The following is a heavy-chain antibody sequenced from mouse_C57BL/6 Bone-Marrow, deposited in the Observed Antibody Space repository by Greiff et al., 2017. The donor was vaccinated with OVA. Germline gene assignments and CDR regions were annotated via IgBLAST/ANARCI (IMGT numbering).Heavy chain of an antibody. CDR2: IWRGGST. D-gene: IGHD2-4*01. CDR1: GFSLTSYG. V-gene: IGHV2-2*01. J-gene: IGHJ4*01. Sequence: QVQLQQSGPGLVQPSQSLSITCTVSGFSLTSYGVHWVRQSPGQGLEWLGVIWRGGSTDYNAAFISRLSISKDNSKSQVFFKMNSLQADDTAIYYCATSDDYDGGAYAMDYWGQGTSVTVSS. CDR3: ATSDDYDGGAYAMDY.